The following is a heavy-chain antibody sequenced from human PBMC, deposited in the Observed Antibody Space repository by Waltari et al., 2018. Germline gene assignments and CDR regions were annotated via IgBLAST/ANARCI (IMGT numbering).Heavy chain of an antibody. CDR1: QFIFENYG. V-gene: IGHV3-23*01. J-gene: IGHJ3*01. Sequence: EVYLLESGGGVAQPGGSLRLSCKASQFIFENYGMNWVRQAPGKGGEWFSRISTSGSKTHYADSVKGRFTISRDDSEKTLYLQMDSLRAEDTALYFCAKDKSYNREAFDFWGQGTKVSVSS. CDR2: ISTSGSKT. CDR3: AKDKSYNREAFDF. D-gene: IGHD1-20*01.